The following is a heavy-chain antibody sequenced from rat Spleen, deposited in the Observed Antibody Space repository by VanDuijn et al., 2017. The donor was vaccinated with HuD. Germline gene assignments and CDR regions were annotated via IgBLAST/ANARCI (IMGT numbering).Heavy chain of an antibody. J-gene: IGHJ2*01. CDR2: IANTGGST. V-gene: IGHV5-29*01. CDR3: TSLITTGDY. Sequence: EVQLVESDGGLVQPGRSLKLSCAASGFTFSDYGMAWVRQAPKKGLEWVASIANTGGSTYYPDSVKGRFTISRDDAKSTLYLQMNSLRSEDTATYYCTSLITTGDYWGQGVMVTVSS. D-gene: IGHD1-10*01. CDR1: GFTFSDYG.